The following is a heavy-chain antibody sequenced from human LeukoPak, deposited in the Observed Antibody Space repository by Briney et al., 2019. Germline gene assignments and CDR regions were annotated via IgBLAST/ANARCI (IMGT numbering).Heavy chain of an antibody. CDR1: GFTFSNYA. D-gene: IGHD3-3*01. CDR3: AKGGQNYDFWRFDY. V-gene: IGHV3-23*01. CDR2: ISGSGGST. Sequence: PGGSLRLSCAASGFTFSNYAMSWVRQAPGKGLEWVSSISGSGGSTYFAGSGKGRVTISRDNSKNTMYMQMNSLRVEDTAVYYCAKGGQNYDFWRFDYWGQGSLVTVSS. J-gene: IGHJ4*02.